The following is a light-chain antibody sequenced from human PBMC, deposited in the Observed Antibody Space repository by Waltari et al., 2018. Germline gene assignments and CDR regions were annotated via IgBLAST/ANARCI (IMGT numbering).Light chain of an antibody. J-gene: IGKJ4*01. CDR1: QDISNY. CDR3: QQYDNLPLT. Sequence: DIQMTQSPSSLSASVGDRVTITCQVSQDISNYLNWYQKKQGKAPKLLIYDASNLETGVPSRFSGSGSGTDFTFTISSLQPEDIATYYCQQYDNLPLTFGGGTKVEIK. CDR2: DAS. V-gene: IGKV1-33*01.